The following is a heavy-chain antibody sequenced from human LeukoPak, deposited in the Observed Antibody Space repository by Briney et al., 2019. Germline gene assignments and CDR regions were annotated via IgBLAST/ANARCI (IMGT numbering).Heavy chain of an antibody. V-gene: IGHV4-4*07. D-gene: IGHD3-22*01. CDR3: ARVGSSGQFDY. J-gene: IGHJ4*02. Sequence: SETLSLTCTVSGGSISSYYWSWIRQPAGKGLEWIGRIYTSGSTNCNPSLKSRVTMSVDTSRNQFSLKLSSVTAADTAVYSCARVGSSGQFDYWGQGTLVTVSS. CDR1: GGSISSYY. CDR2: IYTSGST.